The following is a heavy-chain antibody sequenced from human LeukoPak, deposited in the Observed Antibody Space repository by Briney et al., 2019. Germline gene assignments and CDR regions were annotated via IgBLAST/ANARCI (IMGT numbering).Heavy chain of an antibody. J-gene: IGHJ6*03. CDR2: ISYDGSNK. D-gene: IGHD3-3*01. V-gene: IGHV3-30-3*01. CDR3: ARGVEEIFGTVLGYYYYYYMDV. Sequence: GGSLRLSCAASGFTFSSYAMHWVRRAPGKGLEWGAGISYDGSNKYYADSVKGRFTISRDNSKNTLYLQMNSLRAEDTAVYYCARGVEEIFGTVLGYYYYYYMDVWGEGTTVTVSS. CDR1: GFTFSSYA.